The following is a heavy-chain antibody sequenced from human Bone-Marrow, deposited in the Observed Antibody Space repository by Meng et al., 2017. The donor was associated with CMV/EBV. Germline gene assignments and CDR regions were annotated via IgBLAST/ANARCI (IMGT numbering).Heavy chain of an antibody. D-gene: IGHD5-12*01. CDR2: IYHSGST. CDR3: ARDRKGARNWFDP. V-gene: IGHV4-4*02. Sequence: GFGGSISSSNWWSWVRQPPGKGLEWIGEIYHSGSTNYNPSLKSRVTISVDKSKNQFSLKLSSVTAADTAVYYCARDRKGARNWFDPWGQGTLVTVSS. CDR1: GGSISSSNW. J-gene: IGHJ5*02.